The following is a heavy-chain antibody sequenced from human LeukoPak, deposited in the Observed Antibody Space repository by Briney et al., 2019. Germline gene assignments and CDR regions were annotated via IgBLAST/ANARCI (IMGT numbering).Heavy chain of an antibody. J-gene: IGHJ4*02. Sequence: GASVKVSCKASGYTFTGYYMHWVRQAPGQGLEWMGWVNPNSGGTNYAQKFQGRVTMTRDTSISTAYMELSRLRSDDTAVYYCAREVSGSYGADYWGQGTLVTVSS. CDR3: AREVSGSYGADY. CDR1: GYTFTGYY. CDR2: VNPNSGGT. D-gene: IGHD1-26*01. V-gene: IGHV1-2*02.